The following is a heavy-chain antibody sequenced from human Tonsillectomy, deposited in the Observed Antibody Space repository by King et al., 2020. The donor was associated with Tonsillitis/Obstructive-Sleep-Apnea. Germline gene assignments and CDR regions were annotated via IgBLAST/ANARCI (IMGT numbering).Heavy chain of an antibody. CDR1: GFTFSSYG. V-gene: IGHV3-33*01. Sequence: VQLVESGGGVVQPGRSLRLSCATSGFTFSSYGMHWVRQAPGKGLEWVAVVWYDGSIKYYAHSVRGRFTISRDNSKNTLYLQMDSLRAEDTAVYYCARYQTRVPYYFYAMDVWGQGTTVTVSS. CDR3: ARYQTRVPYYFYAMDV. CDR2: VWYDGSIK. J-gene: IGHJ6*02.